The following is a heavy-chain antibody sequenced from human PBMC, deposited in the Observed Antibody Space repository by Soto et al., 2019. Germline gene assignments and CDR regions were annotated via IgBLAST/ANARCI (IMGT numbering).Heavy chain of an antibody. CDR2: ISTTSFTI. Sequence: HPGGSLSLSCAASVFSFRTYDMDWVRQAPGKAPEWIAHISTTSFTIYYADSVKGRFTISRDNARNSLYLEMKSLRDEDTAVYYCARDRCFDGSCYSASDSWGQGILVTVSS. J-gene: IGHJ5*01. D-gene: IGHD2-15*01. CDR1: VFSFRTYD. CDR3: ARDRCFDGSCYSASDS. V-gene: IGHV3-48*02.